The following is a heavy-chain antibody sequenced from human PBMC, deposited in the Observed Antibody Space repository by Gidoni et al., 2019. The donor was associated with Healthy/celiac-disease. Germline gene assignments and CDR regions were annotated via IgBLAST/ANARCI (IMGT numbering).Heavy chain of an antibody. V-gene: IGHV1-46*01. CDR2: INPSGGST. Sequence: QVQLVQSGAEVKKPGASVKVSCKASGYTFTSYYMHWVRQAPGQGLEWMGIINPSGGSTSYAQKFQGRVTMTRDTSTSTVYMELSSLRSEDTAVYYCAAFIVGATGSTSSNWFDPWGQGTLVTVSS. D-gene: IGHD1-26*01. J-gene: IGHJ5*02. CDR3: AAFIVGATGSTSSNWFDP. CDR1: GYTFTSYY.